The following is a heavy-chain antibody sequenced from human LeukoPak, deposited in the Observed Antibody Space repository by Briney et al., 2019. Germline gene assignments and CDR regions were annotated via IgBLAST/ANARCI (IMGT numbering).Heavy chain of an antibody. CDR3: ARGRRTIFGVVIGLISSKFDY. J-gene: IGHJ4*02. Sequence: PSETLSLTCAVYGGSFSGYYWSWIRQPPGKGLEWIREINHSGSTNYNPSLKSRVTISVDTSKNQFSLKLSSVTAADTAVYYCARGRRTIFGVVIGLISSKFDYWGQGTLVTVSS. CDR1: GGSFSGYY. CDR2: INHSGST. D-gene: IGHD3-3*01. V-gene: IGHV4-34*01.